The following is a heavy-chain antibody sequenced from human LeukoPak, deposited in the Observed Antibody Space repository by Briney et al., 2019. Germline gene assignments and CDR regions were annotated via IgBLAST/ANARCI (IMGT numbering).Heavy chain of an antibody. V-gene: IGHV3-23*01. CDR3: ASEKQYSSGWYATFDY. D-gene: IGHD6-19*01. CDR1: GFTFSSYA. Sequence: SGGSLRLSCAASGFTFSSYAMSWVRQAPGKGLEWVSAISGSGGSTYYADSVKGRFTISRDNPKNTLYLQMNSLRAEDTAVYYCASEKQYSSGWYATFDYWGQGTLVTVSS. J-gene: IGHJ4*02. CDR2: ISGSGGST.